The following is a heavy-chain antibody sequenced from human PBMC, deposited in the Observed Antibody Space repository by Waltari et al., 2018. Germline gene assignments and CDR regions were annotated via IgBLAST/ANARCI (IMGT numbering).Heavy chain of an antibody. D-gene: IGHD5-18*01. CDR1: VGTFSSYA. CDR3: AKLYSYGPTGFDY. J-gene: IGHJ4*02. CDR2: IIPSFGTA. Sequence: QVQLVQSGAEVKKPGSSVKVSCKASVGTFSSYAISWVRQAPGQGFEWMGGIIPSFGTANYAQKFQGRVTITTDESTSTAYMELSSLRSEDTAVYYCAKLYSYGPTGFDYWGQGTLVTVSS. V-gene: IGHV1-69*05.